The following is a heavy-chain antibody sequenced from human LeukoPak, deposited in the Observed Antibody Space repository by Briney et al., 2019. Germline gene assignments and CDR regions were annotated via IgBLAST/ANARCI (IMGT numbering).Heavy chain of an antibody. CDR2: IYWDDDK. V-gene: IGHV2-5*02. Sequence: SGPTLVKPTQTLTLTCTFSGFSLSTNGVGVGWIRQPPGKALEWLALIYWDDDKRYSPSLKNRLTITKDTSKNQVVLTMTNMDPVDTATYYCVHRGMIWGVLGGLDYWGQGTLVTVSS. J-gene: IGHJ4*02. D-gene: IGHD3-16*01. CDR3: VHRGMIWGVLGGLDY. CDR1: GFSLSTNGVG.